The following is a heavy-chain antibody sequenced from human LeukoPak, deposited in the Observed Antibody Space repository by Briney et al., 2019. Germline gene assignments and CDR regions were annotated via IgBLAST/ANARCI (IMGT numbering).Heavy chain of an antibody. CDR2: IYYSGST. J-gene: IGHJ6*02. CDR1: GGSISSSSYY. Sequence: SETLSLTCTVSGGSISSSSYYWGWIRQPPGKGLEWIGSIYYSGSTYYNPSLKSRVTISVDTSKNQFSLKLSSVTAADTAVYYCAGGGIYYYGMDVWGQGTTVTVSS. V-gene: IGHV4-39*07. D-gene: IGHD6-13*01. CDR3: AGGGIYYYGMDV.